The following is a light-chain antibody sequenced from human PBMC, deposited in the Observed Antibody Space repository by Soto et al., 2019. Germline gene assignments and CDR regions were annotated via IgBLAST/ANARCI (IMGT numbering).Light chain of an antibody. CDR3: TSYTPTGALV. J-gene: IGLJ3*02. CDR1: NTDVGGYNY. Sequence: QSALTQPASVSGSPGQSITVSCTGTNTDVGGYNYVSWYQHRPGKAPRLMIYEVRNRLSGVSNRFSGCKSGNTASLTISGLQSEDEADYYCTSYTPTGALVFGSGTKLTVL. CDR2: EVR. V-gene: IGLV2-14*01.